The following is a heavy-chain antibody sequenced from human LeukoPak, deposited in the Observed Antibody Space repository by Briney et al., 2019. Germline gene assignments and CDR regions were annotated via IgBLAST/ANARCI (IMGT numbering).Heavy chain of an antibody. J-gene: IGHJ4*02. CDR1: GYTFTGYY. CDR3: ARGKDIVVVPAAEADY. D-gene: IGHD2-2*01. Sequence: GASVKVSCKASGYTFTGYYMHWVRQAPGQGLEWMGWINPNSGGTNYAQKFQGRVTMTRDTSISTAYMELSRLRSEDTAVYYCARGKDIVVVPAAEADYWGQGTLVTVSS. V-gene: IGHV1-2*02. CDR2: INPNSGGT.